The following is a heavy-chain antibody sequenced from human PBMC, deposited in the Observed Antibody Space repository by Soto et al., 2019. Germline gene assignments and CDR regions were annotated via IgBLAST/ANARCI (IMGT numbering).Heavy chain of an antibody. V-gene: IGHV1-3*01. CDR1: GYTFTSYA. CDR2: INAGNGNT. Sequence: GASVKVSCKASGYTFTSYAMHWVRQAPGQRLEWMGWINAGNGNTKYSQKFQGRVTITRDTSASTAYMELSSLRSEDTAVYYCARAFSKEWMVLSPYFDYLGKGTLVTVS. J-gene: IGHJ4*02. D-gene: IGHD6-19*01. CDR3: ARAFSKEWMVLSPYFDY.